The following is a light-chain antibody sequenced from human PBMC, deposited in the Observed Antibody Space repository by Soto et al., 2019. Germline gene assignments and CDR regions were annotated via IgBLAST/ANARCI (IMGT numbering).Light chain of an antibody. J-gene: IGKJ1*01. Sequence: DIQMTQSPSSLSASVGDRVTITCRASKSISSYLKWYQQKPGKAPKLLIYAASSLQRGVPSRFSGSGSGTDITLAISRLQPEEFATYYYQQSYSTPRSVGQRTMAEIK. CDR2: AAS. V-gene: IGKV1-39*01. CDR3: QQSYSTPRS. CDR1: KSISSY.